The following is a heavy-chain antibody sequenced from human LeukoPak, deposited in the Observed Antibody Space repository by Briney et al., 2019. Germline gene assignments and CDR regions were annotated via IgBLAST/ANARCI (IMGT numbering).Heavy chain of an antibody. D-gene: IGHD3-22*01. J-gene: IGHJ4*02. Sequence: HPGGSLRLSCAASGFIFSSYWMSWVRQAPGKGLEWVANIKQDGSNKYYADSVKGRFTISRDNSKNTLYLQMNSLRAEDTAVYYCAKELSITMIVAFDYWGQGTLVTVSS. CDR3: AKELSITMIVAFDY. V-gene: IGHV3-7*01. CDR1: GFIFSSYW. CDR2: IKQDGSNK.